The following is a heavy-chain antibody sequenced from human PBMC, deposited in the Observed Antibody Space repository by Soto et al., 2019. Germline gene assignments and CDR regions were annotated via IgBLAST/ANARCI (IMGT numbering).Heavy chain of an antibody. V-gene: IGHV4-59*08. J-gene: IGHJ6*03. CDR1: GGSISPYY. CDR3: ARHGRALAGTYYYYYMDV. D-gene: IGHD6-19*01. Sequence: QVQLQESGPGLVKPSETLSLTCTVSGGSISPYYWSWIRQPPGKGLEWIGYIYYSGTTNYNPSLHSRVTISVDTSKAQFSLNLSSVTAADTAVYYCARHGRALAGTYYYYYMDVWGTGTTVTISS. CDR2: IYYSGTT.